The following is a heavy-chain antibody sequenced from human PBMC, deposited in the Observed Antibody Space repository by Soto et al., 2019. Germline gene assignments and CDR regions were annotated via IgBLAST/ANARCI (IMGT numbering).Heavy chain of an antibody. D-gene: IGHD3-16*02. J-gene: IGHJ4*02. CDR1: GYTFTSYG. CDR2: ISAYNGNT. Sequence: GASVKVSCKASGYTFTSYGISWVRQAPGQGLEWMGWISAYNGNTNYAQKLQGRVTMTTDTSTSTAYMELRSLRSDDTAVYYCARVTMITFGRVLAYYFDYWGQGSLVTLAS. CDR3: ARVTMITFGRVLAYYFDY. V-gene: IGHV1-18*01.